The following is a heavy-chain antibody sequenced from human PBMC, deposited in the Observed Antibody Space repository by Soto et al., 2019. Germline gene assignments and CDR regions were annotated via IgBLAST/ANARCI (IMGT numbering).Heavy chain of an antibody. D-gene: IGHD3-9*01. CDR3: TADYDILTGYY. CDR1: GFTFCYYA. Sequence: GGSLRLSCTASGFTFCYYAMSWFRQAPGKGLEWVGFIRSKAYGGTTEYAASVKGRFTISRDDSKSIAYLQMNSLKTEDTAVYYCTADYDILTGYYWGQGTLVTVSS. V-gene: IGHV3-49*03. CDR2: IRSKAYGGTT. J-gene: IGHJ4*02.